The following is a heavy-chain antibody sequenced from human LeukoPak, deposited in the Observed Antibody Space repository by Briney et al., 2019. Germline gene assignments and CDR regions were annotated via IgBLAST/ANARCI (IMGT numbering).Heavy chain of an antibody. Sequence: QAGXSVRLSCAAWGFTFKSYGMQGVGQAPEKGREGVAYIRYDGNSKEYEDSVKGRFNIHRENSKNTLYLKMKRLRGGETRLYFCAKGGGYSYENYSYYLDVWGKGTPVTVSS. CDR2: IRYDGNSK. J-gene: IGHJ6*03. CDR3: AKGGGYSYENYSYYLDV. V-gene: IGHV3-30*02. D-gene: IGHD5-18*01. CDR1: GFTFKSYG.